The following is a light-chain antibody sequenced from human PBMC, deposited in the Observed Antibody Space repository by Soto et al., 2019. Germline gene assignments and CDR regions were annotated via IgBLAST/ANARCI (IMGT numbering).Light chain of an antibody. V-gene: IGKV1-33*01. J-gene: IGKJ4*01. CDR1: QDISNC. Sequence: DIQMTQSPSSLSACVGDRGTITVQASQDISNCLNWYQQKPGKAPKLLIYDASKLETGVPSRFSGSGSATDFTLTISSLQAEDIARYYCQQCDQLPLTFGGGTKVDIK. CDR3: QQCDQLPLT. CDR2: DAS.